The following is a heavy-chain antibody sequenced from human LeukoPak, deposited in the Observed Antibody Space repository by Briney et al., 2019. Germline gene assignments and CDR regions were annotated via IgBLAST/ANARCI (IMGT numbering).Heavy chain of an antibody. CDR2: IYYSGST. D-gene: IGHD2-15*01. Sequence: SETLSLTCAVYGGSFSGYYWSWIRQPPGKGLEWIGYIYYSGSTNYNPSLESRLTISVASSKNQFSLKLSSVTAEDTAAYYCARGVVAATFYYYMDVWGKGTTVTVSS. CDR1: GGSFSGYY. J-gene: IGHJ6*03. V-gene: IGHV4-59*01. CDR3: ARGVVAATFYYYMDV.